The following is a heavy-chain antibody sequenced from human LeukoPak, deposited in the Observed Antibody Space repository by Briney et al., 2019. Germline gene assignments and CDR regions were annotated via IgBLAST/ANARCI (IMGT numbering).Heavy chain of an antibody. D-gene: IGHD3-10*01. CDR1: AYSITSGYY. V-gene: IGHV4-38-2*02. Sequence: SETLSLTCTVSAYSITSGYYWGWIRQPPGKGLEWIGSIYHTGSTFYNPSLKSRVTISVDTSKNQFSLKLSSVTAADTAVYYCARDRDYYGSGSYGPDYWGQGILVTVSS. CDR3: ARDRDYYGSGSYGPDY. CDR2: IYHTGST. J-gene: IGHJ4*02.